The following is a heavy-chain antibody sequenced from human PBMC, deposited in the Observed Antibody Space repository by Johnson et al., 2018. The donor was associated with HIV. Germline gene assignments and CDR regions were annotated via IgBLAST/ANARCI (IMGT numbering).Heavy chain of an antibody. CDR3: ARDRSLWFRELWPRDAFDM. V-gene: IGHV3-30-3*01. Sequence: QMLLVESGGGVVQPGRALRLSCAASGFTFSNSALHWVRQAPGQGLEWVAVISYDGDNVYYADSVKGRFTISRDNSKNTLYLQMNSLRVADTAVYYCARDRSLWFRELWPRDAFDMWGQGTKITVSS. CDR2: ISYDGDNV. CDR1: GFTFSNSA. D-gene: IGHD3-10*01. J-gene: IGHJ3*02.